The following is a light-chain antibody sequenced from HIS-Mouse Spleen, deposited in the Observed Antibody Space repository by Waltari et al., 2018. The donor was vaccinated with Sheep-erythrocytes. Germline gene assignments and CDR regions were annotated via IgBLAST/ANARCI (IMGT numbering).Light chain of an antibody. V-gene: IGLV3-1*01. Sequence: SYELTQPPSVSVSPGQTASITCSGDKLGEKYACWYQQKPGQSPVLVIYQDSKRPSGMPERFSGSNSGNTANLTISGTQAMDEADYYCQAWDSSTAVFGGGTKLTVL. CDR2: QDS. J-gene: IGLJ2*01. CDR3: QAWDSSTAV. CDR1: KLGEKY.